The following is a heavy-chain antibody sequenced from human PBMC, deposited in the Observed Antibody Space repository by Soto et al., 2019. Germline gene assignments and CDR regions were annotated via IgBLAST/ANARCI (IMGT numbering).Heavy chain of an antibody. J-gene: IGHJ5*01. Sequence: YGGGWVRKMPGKGLEWMGTILPGDSDTRYSPSFQGQVTISADKSINTAYLQWSSLQASDTAMYYSARRLTRTHHSWCPAPLVSVS. CDR3: ARRLTRTHHS. D-gene: IGHD2-8*01. CDR2: ILPGDSDT. CDR1: YG. V-gene: IGHV5-51*01.